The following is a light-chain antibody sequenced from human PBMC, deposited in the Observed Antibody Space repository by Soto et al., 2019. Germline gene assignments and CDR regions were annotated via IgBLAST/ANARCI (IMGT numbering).Light chain of an antibody. CDR1: QAVPNN. J-gene: IGKJ4*01. V-gene: IGKV1-9*01. CDR3: QQVKTYPRT. CDR2: EAS. Sequence: DIHLTQSPSFLSASVGDRVTITCRPIQAVPNNMAWYQQKPGNPPKLLIYEASTLHSGVPSRFSGRKSGTQFTLTIDSLQPEDFATYYCQQVKTYPRTFGGGTKVEIK.